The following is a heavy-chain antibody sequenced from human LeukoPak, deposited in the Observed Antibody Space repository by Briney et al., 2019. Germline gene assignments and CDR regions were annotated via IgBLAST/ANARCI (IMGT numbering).Heavy chain of an antibody. Sequence: PGGSLRLSCAVSGITLSNYGMSWVRQAPGKGLEWVAGISDSGGSTNYADSVKGRFTISRDNSKNTLYLQMNSLRAEDTAVYYCAKDHVTMVRGVTEATSFDYWGQGTLVTVSS. CDR2: ISDSGGST. J-gene: IGHJ4*02. D-gene: IGHD3-10*01. CDR1: GITLSNYG. V-gene: IGHV3-23*01. CDR3: AKDHVTMVRGVTEATSFDY.